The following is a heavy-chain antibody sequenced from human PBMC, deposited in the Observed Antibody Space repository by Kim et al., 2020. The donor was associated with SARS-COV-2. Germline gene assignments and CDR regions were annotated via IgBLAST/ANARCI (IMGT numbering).Heavy chain of an antibody. CDR2: INQDGSEK. V-gene: IGHV3-7*03. Sequence: GGSLRLSCAASRFTFSRYWMSWVRQVPGKGLEWVANINQDGSEKYYVDSVKGRFTISRDNAENSLYLQMNSLRDEDTAVYYCARNNYWGQGALVTVSS. J-gene: IGHJ4*02. CDR3: ARNNY. CDR1: RFTFSRYW.